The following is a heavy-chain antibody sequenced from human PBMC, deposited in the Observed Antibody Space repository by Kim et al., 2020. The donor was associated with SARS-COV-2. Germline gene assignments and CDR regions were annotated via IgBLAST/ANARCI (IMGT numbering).Heavy chain of an antibody. J-gene: IGHJ6*02. Sequence: GGSLRLSCAASGFTFSSYAMHWVRQAPGKGLEWVAVISYDGSNKSYADSVKGRFTISRDNSKNTLYLQMNSLRAEDTAVYYCARDATYYYDSSGYYYPQTDYYYYYGMDVWGQGTTVTVSS. CDR1: GFTFSSYA. CDR3: ARDATYYYDSSGYYYPQTDYYYYYGMDV. CDR2: ISYDGSNK. V-gene: IGHV3-30*04. D-gene: IGHD3-22*01.